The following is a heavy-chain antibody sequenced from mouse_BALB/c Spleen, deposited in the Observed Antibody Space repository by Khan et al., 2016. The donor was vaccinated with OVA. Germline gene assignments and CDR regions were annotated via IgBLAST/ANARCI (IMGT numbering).Heavy chain of an antibody. V-gene: IGHV3-1*02. J-gene: IGHJ3*01. Sequence: EVQLQESGPSLVQPSQTLSLTCTVTGYSITSGYNWHWIRQFPGNKLEWMGYIHYSGSTNYNPSLKSRISITRDTSKNQFFLQLNSVTSEDTATYYCAGGFPTYWGQGTLVTVSA. CDR2: IHYSGST. CDR1: GYSITSGYN. CDR3: AGGFPTY.